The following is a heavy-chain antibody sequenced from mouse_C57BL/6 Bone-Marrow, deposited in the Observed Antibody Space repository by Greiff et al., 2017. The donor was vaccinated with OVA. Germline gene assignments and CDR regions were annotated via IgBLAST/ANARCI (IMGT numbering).Heavy chain of an antibody. Sequence: EVKLVESGPGLVKPSQSLSLTCSVTGYSITSGYYWNWIRQFPGNKLEWMGYISYDGSNNYNPSLKNRISITRDTSKNQFFLKLNSVTTEDTATYYCARSPYYDWFAYWGQGTLVTVSA. CDR1: GYSITSGYY. V-gene: IGHV3-6*01. D-gene: IGHD2-4*01. J-gene: IGHJ3*01. CDR3: ARSPYYDWFAY. CDR2: ISYDGSN.